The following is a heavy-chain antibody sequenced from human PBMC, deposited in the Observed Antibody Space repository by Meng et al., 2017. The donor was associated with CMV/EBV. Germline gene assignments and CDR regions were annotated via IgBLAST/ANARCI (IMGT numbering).Heavy chain of an antibody. CDR2: ISAYNGNT. V-gene: IGHV1-18*01. CDR1: GYTFTSYG. D-gene: IGHD1-26*01. Sequence: ASVKVSCKASGYTFTSYGISGVRQAPGQGLEWMGWISAYNGNTNYAQKLQGRVTMTTDTSTSTAYMELRSLRSDDTAVYYCARDGVSIVGATTVDYWGQGTLVTVSS. CDR3: ARDGVSIVGATTVDY. J-gene: IGHJ4*02.